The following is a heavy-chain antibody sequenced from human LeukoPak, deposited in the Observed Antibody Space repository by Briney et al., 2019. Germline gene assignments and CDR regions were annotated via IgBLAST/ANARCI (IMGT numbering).Heavy chain of an antibody. D-gene: IGHD6-13*01. Sequence: ASVKVSCKASGYTFTGYYMHWVRQAPGQGPEWMGWINPNSGGTNYAQKFQGRVTMTRDTSINTAYMELSSLRSDDTAVYYCARDHSPLIVAAANWFDPWGQGTLVTVS. CDR2: INPNSGGT. CDR3: ARDHSPLIVAAANWFDP. V-gene: IGHV1-2*02. CDR1: GYTFTGYY. J-gene: IGHJ5*02.